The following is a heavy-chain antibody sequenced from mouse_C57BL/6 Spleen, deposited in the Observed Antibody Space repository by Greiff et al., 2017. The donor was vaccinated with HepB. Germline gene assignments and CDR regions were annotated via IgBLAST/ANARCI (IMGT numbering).Heavy chain of an antibody. CDR1: GFTFSSYA. J-gene: IGHJ2*01. CDR3: ERYSSSLYYYDY. V-gene: IGHV5-4*03. CDR2: ISDGGSYT. Sequence: EVKVVESGGGLVKPGGSLKLSCAASGFTFSSYAMSWVRQTPEKRLEWVATISDGGSYTYYPDNVKGRFTISRDNAKNNRYLQMSHLKSEDTAMYYCERYSSSLYYYDYWGQGATLTVSS. D-gene: IGHD1-1*01.